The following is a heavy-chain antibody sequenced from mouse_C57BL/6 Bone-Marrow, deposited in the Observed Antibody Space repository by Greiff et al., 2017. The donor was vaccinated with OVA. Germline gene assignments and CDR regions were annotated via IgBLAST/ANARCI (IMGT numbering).Heavy chain of an antibody. CDR1: GFNIKDDY. Sequence: DVQLQESGAELVRPGASVKLSCTASGFNIKDDYMHWVKQRPEQGLEWIGWIDPENGDTEYASKFQGKATITADTSSNTAYLQLSSLTSEDTAVYYCTTTPDYYGSSPWFAYWGQGTLVTVSA. J-gene: IGHJ3*01. V-gene: IGHV14-4*01. CDR3: TTTPDYYGSSPWFAY. D-gene: IGHD1-1*01. CDR2: IDPENGDT.